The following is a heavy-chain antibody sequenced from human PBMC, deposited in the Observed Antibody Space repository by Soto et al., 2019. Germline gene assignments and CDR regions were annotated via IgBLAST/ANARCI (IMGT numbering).Heavy chain of an antibody. CDR2: IIPIFGTA. CDR1: GGTFSSYA. V-gene: IGHV1-69*06. D-gene: IGHD5-18*01. CDR3: ATDRGTALVTSYYYYGMDV. J-gene: IGHJ6*02. Sequence: SVKVSCKASGGTFSSYAISWVRQAPGQGLEWVVGIIPIFGTANYAQKFQGRVTITADKSTSTAYMELSSLRSEDTTVYYCATDRGTALVTSYYYYGMDVWGQGSTVTVSS.